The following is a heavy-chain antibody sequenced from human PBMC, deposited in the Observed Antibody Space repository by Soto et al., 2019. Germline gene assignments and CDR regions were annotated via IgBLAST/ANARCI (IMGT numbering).Heavy chain of an antibody. D-gene: IGHD6-13*01. CDR3: ARSVAAAAYNWFDP. J-gene: IGHJ5*02. CDR1: GGTFSSYA. Sequence: ASVKVSCKASGGTFSSYAISWVRQTPGQGLEWMGGIIPIFGTANYAQKFQGRVTITADESTSTAYMELSSLRSEDTAVYYCARSVAAAAYNWFDPWGQGTLVTVSS. V-gene: IGHV1-69*13. CDR2: IIPIFGTA.